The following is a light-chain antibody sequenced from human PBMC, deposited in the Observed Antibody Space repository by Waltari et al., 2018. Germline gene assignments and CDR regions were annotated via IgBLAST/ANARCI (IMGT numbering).Light chain of an antibody. Sequence: ETVLTQAPATLSLSPGERATLSCRASQGISSYLAWYQQKPGQAPRLLIYDASNRATGVPARFSGSGSGTDFTLTISSLEPEDCAVYYCHQRANWPGTFGKGTKVESK. J-gene: IGKJ1*01. CDR2: DAS. CDR1: QGISSY. V-gene: IGKV3-11*01. CDR3: HQRANWPGT.